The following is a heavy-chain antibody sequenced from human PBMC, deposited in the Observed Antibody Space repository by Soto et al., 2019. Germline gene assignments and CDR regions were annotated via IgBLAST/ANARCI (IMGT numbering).Heavy chain of an antibody. J-gene: IGHJ6*03. CDR1: GYTFTSYY. CDR2: INPSGGST. V-gene: IGHV1-46*03. D-gene: IGHD6-13*01. Sequence: ASVKVSCKASGYTFTSYYMHWVRQAPGQGLEWMGIINPSGGSTSYAQKFQGRVTMTRDTSTSTVYMELSSLRSEDTAVYYCARRRDIAAAGITRAYYYMDVRGKGTTVTVSS. CDR3: ARRRDIAAAGITRAYYYMDV.